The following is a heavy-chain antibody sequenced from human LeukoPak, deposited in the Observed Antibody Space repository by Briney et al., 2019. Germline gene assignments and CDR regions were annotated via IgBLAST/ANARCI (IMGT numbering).Heavy chain of an antibody. J-gene: IGHJ4*02. CDR3: AKSGDGYSSSRPYFFDY. V-gene: IGHV3-23*01. D-gene: IGHD6-13*01. CDR2: ISGSGGNT. CDR1: GFTFTSDA. Sequence: GGALRLSCAASGFTFTSDAMSWVRQAPGKGLEWVSGISGSGGNTYYADSVKGRFTISRDNSKNTLYLQMNSLRVEDTAIYYCAKSGDGYSSSRPYFFDYCGQATLATASS.